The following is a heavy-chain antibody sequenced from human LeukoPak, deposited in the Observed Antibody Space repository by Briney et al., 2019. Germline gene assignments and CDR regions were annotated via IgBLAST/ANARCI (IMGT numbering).Heavy chain of an antibody. J-gene: IGHJ5*02. CDR3: ARGAGSSSWTNWFDP. CDR2: IYPGDSDT. Sequence: GESLKISCKGSGYSFTSYWIAWVRQMSGKGLEWMGIIYPGDSDTRYSPSFQGQVTISAGKSISTAYLQWSSLKASDTAMYYCARGAGSSSWTNWFDPWGQGTLVTVSS. D-gene: IGHD6-13*01. V-gene: IGHV5-51*03. CDR1: GYSFTSYW.